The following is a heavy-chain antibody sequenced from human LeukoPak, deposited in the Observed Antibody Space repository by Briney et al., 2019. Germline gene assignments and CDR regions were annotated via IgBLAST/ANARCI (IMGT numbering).Heavy chain of an antibody. J-gene: IGHJ6*04. V-gene: IGHV3-53*01. CDR2: IYTGGST. CDR1: GFIVSANY. Sequence: PGGSLRLSCAASGFIVSANYMSWVRQAPGKGLEWVSVIYTGGSTYYADSVKGRFTISRDNSKNTVYLQMTSLRAEDTAVYYCAKEGDCSTTSCLTGGLDVWGKGTTVTVFS. CDR3: AKEGDCSTTSCLTGGLDV. D-gene: IGHD2-2*01.